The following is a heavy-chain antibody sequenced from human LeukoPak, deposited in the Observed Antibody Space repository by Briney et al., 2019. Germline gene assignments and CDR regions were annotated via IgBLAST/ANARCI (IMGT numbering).Heavy chain of an antibody. D-gene: IGHD3-22*01. Sequence: GESLKISCKGSGYSFTSYWLAWVRQMPGKGLEWMGIIYPADSDTKYSPSFQGQVTISADESLHTAYLHWSSLKASDTAMYYCARSRLYYDGSRRYFDLWGRGTLVSVSS. J-gene: IGHJ2*01. CDR1: GYSFTSYW. CDR3: ARSRLYYDGSRRYFDL. V-gene: IGHV5-51*01. CDR2: IYPADSDT.